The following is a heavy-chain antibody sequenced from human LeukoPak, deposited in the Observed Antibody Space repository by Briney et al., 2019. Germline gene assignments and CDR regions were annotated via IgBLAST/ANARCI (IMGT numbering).Heavy chain of an antibody. D-gene: IGHD3-16*02. J-gene: IGHJ4*02. V-gene: IGHV3-30*03. CDR2: ISYDGSNK. CDR3: ARDPALSGYFDY. Sequence: GRSLRLSCAASGFTFSSYGMHWVRQAPGKGLEWVAVISYDGSNKYYADSVKGRFTISRDNSKNTLYLQMNSLRAEDSAVYYCARDPALSGYFDYWGQGTLVTVSS. CDR1: GFTFSSYG.